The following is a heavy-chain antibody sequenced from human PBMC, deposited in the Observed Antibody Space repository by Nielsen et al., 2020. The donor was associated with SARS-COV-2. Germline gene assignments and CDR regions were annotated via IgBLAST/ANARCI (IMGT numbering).Heavy chain of an antibody. J-gene: IGHJ5*02. V-gene: IGHV4-59*08. Sequence: SETLSLTCTVSGGSISRYYWSWIRQSPGKGLEWIGYVNYSGSTNYSPSLKSRVTISVDTSKNQFSLKLSSVTAADTAVYYCARHHYVTFFGVVIIGWFDPWGQGTLVTVSS. CDR1: GGSISRYY. CDR2: VNYSGST. CDR3: ARHHYVTFFGVVIIGWFDP. D-gene: IGHD3-3*01.